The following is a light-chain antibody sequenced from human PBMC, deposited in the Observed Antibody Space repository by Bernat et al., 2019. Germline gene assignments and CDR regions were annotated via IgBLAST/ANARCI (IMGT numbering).Light chain of an antibody. V-gene: IGKV1-39*01. CDR1: QSISSY. CDR2: TAS. CDR3: QQSYTTPLT. Sequence: DIQMTQSPSSLSASVGDRVTITCRASQSISSYLNWYQQRPGKAHKLLIYTASNLQSGVTSRFSGRGSETEFTLTISSLEPEDFATYYCQQSYTTPLTFGGGTGVQIK. J-gene: IGKJ4*01.